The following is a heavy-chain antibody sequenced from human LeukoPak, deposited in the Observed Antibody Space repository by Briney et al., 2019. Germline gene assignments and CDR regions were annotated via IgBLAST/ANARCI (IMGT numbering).Heavy chain of an antibody. Sequence: PGGSLRLSCAASGFTFSSYSMNWVRQGPGKGLEWVSLISGSGGRAYYADSVKGRFTISRDNAKNSLYLQMNSLRAEDTTVYYCARDPYSGSYGNYYYYFMDVWGKGTTVTISS. CDR3: ARDPYSGSYGNYYYYFMDV. D-gene: IGHD1-26*01. CDR2: ISGSGGRA. J-gene: IGHJ6*03. V-gene: IGHV3-21*01. CDR1: GFTFSSYS.